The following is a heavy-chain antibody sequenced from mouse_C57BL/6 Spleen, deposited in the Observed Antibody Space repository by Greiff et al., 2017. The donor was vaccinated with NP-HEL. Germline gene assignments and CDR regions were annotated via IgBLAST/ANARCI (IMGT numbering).Heavy chain of an antibody. V-gene: IGHV1-42*01. Sequence: EVQLQQSGPELVKPGASVKISCKASGYSFTGYYMNWVKQSPEKSLEWIGEINPSTGGTTYNQKFKAKATLTVDKSSSTAYMQLKSLTSEDSAVYYCARDHYGSSPFADWGQGTLVTVSA. CDR3: ARDHYGSSPFAD. J-gene: IGHJ3*01. CDR2: INPSTGGT. D-gene: IGHD1-1*01. CDR1: GYSFTGYY.